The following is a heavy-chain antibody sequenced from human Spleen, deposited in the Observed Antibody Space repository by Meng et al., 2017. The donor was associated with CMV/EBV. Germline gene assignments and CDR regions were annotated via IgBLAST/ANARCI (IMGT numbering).Heavy chain of an antibody. D-gene: IGHD2-15*01. J-gene: IGHJ4*02. CDR3: ARDSLLDY. Sequence: GESLKISCAASGFTLSTYEMNWVRQAPGKGLEWISYISGGGITTYYADSVKGRFIVSRDHAENSLYLQMNSLRAEDTAVYFCARDSLLDYWGQGALVTVSS. CDR1: GFTLSTYE. CDR2: ISGGGITT. V-gene: IGHV3-48*03.